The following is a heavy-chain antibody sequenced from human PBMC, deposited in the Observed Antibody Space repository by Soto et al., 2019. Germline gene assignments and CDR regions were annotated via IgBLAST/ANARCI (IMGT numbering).Heavy chain of an antibody. J-gene: IGHJ4*02. CDR1: GGTFSSYT. D-gene: IGHD6-19*01. CDR3: ARDQDSSGWYGSFDY. V-gene: IGHV1-69*04. CDR2: IIPILGIA. Sequence: ASVKVSCKASGGTFSSYTISWVRQAPGQGLEWMGRIIPILGIANYAQKFQGRVTITADKSTSTAYMELSSLRSEDTAVYYCARDQDSSGWYGSFDYWGQGSLVTVSS.